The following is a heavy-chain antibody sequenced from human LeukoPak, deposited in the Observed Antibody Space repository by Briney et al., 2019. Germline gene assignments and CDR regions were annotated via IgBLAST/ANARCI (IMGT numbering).Heavy chain of an antibody. J-gene: IGHJ4*02. CDR1: GGSISSYY. CDR2: IYYSGST. V-gene: IGHV4-59*08. CDR3: ARLGSGSFDY. D-gene: IGHD1-26*01. Sequence: SETLSLTCAVSGGSISSYYWSWIRQPPGKGLEWIGYIYYSGSTNYNPSLKSRVTISVDTSKNQFSLKLSSVTAADTAVYYCARLGSGSFDYWGQGTLVTVSS.